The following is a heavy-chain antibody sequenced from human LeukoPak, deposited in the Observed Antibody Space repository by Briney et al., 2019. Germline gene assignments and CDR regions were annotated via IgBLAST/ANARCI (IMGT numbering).Heavy chain of an antibody. V-gene: IGHV4-38-2*02. CDR3: ARVFGHGRDYYYYQMDV. Sequence: PSETLSLTCTVSGYPINSGYYWGWTRHPPGKGLGWIAIIYHSGSTNYSPSLKSRVTISVDKSKNQFSLKLSSVTAADTAVYYCARVFGHGRDYYYYQMDVWGKGTTVTVSS. CDR2: IYHSGST. J-gene: IGHJ6*03. D-gene: IGHD3-3*01. CDR1: GYPINSGYY.